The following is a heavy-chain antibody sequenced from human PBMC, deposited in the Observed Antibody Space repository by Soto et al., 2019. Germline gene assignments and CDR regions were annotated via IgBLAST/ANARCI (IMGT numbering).Heavy chain of an antibody. CDR2: IYWNDDK. Sequence: QITLKESGPTLVKPTQTLTLTCTFSGFSLTTSGVGVGWIRQPPGKALEWLALIYWNDDKRYSPSLKSRLTITKDTSTKQVVLTMTNMDPVDTATYYCGNIPPGFYGSGSLVPGMDVWGQGTTVTVSS. CDR1: GFSLTTSGVG. J-gene: IGHJ6*02. D-gene: IGHD3-10*01. V-gene: IGHV2-5*01. CDR3: GNIPPGFYGSGSLVPGMDV.